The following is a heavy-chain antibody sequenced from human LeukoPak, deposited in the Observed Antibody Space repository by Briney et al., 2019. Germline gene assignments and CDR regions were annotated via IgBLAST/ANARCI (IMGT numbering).Heavy chain of an antibody. CDR2: LTRSGGDT. V-gene: IGHV3-23*01. CDR3: ARGGGSSWQGEGPN. D-gene: IGHD6-13*01. Sequence: PGGSLRLSCAASGFTFTDYPMSWVRQAPGKGVEWVSALTRSGGDTYHADTVKGRFTISRDNSKDTLYLQMNSMRAEDTAVYYCARGGGSSWQGEGPNWGQGTLVTVSS. J-gene: IGHJ4*02. CDR1: GFTFTDYP.